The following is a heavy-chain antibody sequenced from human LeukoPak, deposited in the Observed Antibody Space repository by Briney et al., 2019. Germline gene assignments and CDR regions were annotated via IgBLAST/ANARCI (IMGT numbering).Heavy chain of an antibody. CDR1: GYTFTSYD. D-gene: IGHD2-2*01. CDR3: ARDQAIVVVPRNWFDP. V-gene: IGHV1-2*02. J-gene: IGHJ5*02. Sequence: ASVKVSCKASGYTFTSYDINWVRQAPGQGLEWMGWINPNSGGTNYAQKFQGRVTMTRDTSISTAYMELSRLRSDDTAVYYCARDQAIVVVPRNWFDPWGQGTLVTVSS. CDR2: INPNSGGT.